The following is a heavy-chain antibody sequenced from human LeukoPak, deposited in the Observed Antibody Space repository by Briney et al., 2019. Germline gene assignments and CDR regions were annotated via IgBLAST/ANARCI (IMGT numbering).Heavy chain of an antibody. CDR2: IRYGGTNK. V-gene: IGHV3-30*01. D-gene: IGHD6-25*01. J-gene: IGHJ3*02. CDR1: GFDFNTYD. CDR3: AREESGLFEAFDI. Sequence: GGSLRLSCTASGFDFNTYDMNWVRQALGKGLEWVALIRYGGTNKNNADSVKGRFTISRDNSKNTLYLQMNSLRAEETAVYYCAREESGLFEAFDIWGQGTMVTVSS.